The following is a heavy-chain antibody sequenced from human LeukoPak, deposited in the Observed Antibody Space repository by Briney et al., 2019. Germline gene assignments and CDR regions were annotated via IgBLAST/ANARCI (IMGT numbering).Heavy chain of an antibody. D-gene: IGHD1-26*01. CDR2: IYYSGST. Sequence: PSETLSLTCTVSGGSISSYYWSWIRQPPGKGLEWIGYIYYSGSTNYNPSLKSRVTISVDTSKNQFSLKLSSVTAADTAVYYCAGLSYSGSYFASGNWFDPWGQGTLVTVSS. CDR3: AGLSYSGSYFASGNWFDP. V-gene: IGHV4-59*01. CDR1: GGSISSYY. J-gene: IGHJ5*02.